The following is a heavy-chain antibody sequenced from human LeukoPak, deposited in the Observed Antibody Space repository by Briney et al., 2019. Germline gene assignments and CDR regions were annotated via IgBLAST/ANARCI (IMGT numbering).Heavy chain of an antibody. J-gene: IGHJ4*02. CDR3: ARHRLDYYGSGKGGFDY. D-gene: IGHD3-10*01. CDR1: GGSFSGYY. Sequence: PSETLSLTCAVYGGSFSGYYWSWIRQPPGKGLEWIGEINHSGSTNYNPSLKSRVTISVDTSKNQFSLKPSSVTAADTAVYYCARHRLDYYGSGKGGFDYWGQGTLVTVSS. CDR2: INHSGST. V-gene: IGHV4-34*01.